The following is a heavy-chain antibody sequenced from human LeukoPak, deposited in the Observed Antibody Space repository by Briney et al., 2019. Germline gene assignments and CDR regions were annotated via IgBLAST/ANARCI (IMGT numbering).Heavy chain of an antibody. CDR2: IYCGGDT. D-gene: IGHD6-19*01. CDR1: RGSISSDASY. CDR3: ARLCSWGWEYRYGLGV. V-gene: IGHV4-39*01. Sequence: ESLSLTCTVSRGSISSDASYWAWIRQPPGKGLEWIGSIYCGGDTYYNTSLQSRVSISVDASKNEFSLKLSSVTAADTAVFYCARLCSWGWEYRYGLGVWGQGTTITVSS. J-gene: IGHJ6*02.